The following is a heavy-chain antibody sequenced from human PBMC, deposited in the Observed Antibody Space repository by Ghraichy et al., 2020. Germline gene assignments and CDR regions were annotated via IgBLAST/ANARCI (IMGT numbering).Heavy chain of an antibody. CDR3: ARYLRSSGTFYFDY. J-gene: IGHJ4*02. CDR1: GVSISPYY. CDR2: VYYSGST. Sequence: SQTLSLTCTVSGVSISPYYWSWIRQPPGNALEWIGYVYYSGSTNYNPSLKSRVTMSADTSKNQLSLKLTSVTAADTAVYYCARYLRSSGTFYFDYWGQGTLVTVSS. V-gene: IGHV4-59*01. D-gene: IGHD3-3*01.